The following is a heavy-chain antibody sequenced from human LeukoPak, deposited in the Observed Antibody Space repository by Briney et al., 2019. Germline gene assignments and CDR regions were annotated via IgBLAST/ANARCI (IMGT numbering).Heavy chain of an antibody. J-gene: IGHJ5*02. CDR2: ISSNGGST. D-gene: IGHD6-13*01. CDR3: ARGGISSWDSNWFDP. CDR1: GLTFSSYA. Sequence: GGSLRLSCAASGLTFSSYAMHWVRQAPRKGLEYVSAISSNGGSTYYANSVKCRFTISKDNSKNTLYLQMGSLRAEDMAVYYCARGGISSWDSNWFDPWGQGTLVTVSS. V-gene: IGHV3-64*01.